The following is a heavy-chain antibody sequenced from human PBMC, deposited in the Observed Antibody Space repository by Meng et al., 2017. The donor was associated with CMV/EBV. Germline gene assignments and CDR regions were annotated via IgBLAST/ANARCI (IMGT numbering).Heavy chain of an antibody. V-gene: IGHV4-34*01. J-gene: IGHJ5*02. CDR1: GGSFSGYY. CDR2: INHSGST. CDR3: ARASHHYDTPPGGWFDP. D-gene: IGHD3-22*01. Sequence: GSLRLSCAVYGGSFSGYYWSWIRQPPGKGLEWIGEINHSGSTNYNPSLKSRVTISVDTSKNQFSLKLSSVTAADTAVYYCARASHHYDTPPGGWFDPWGQGTLVTVSS.